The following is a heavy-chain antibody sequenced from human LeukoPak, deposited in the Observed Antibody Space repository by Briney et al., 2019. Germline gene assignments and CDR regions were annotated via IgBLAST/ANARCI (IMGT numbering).Heavy chain of an antibody. CDR1: GGSFSGYY. CDR3: ARDRELGAFDI. D-gene: IGHD3-10*01. Sequence: PSETLSLTCAVYGGSFSGYYWSWIRQPPGKGLEWIGEINHSGSTSYNPSLKSRVTISVDTSKNQFSLKLSSVTAADTAVYYCARDRELGAFDIWGQGTMVTVSS. J-gene: IGHJ3*02. CDR2: INHSGST. V-gene: IGHV4-34*01.